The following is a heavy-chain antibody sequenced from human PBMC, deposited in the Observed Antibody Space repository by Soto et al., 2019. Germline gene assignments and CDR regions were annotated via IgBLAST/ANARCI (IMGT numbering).Heavy chain of an antibody. CDR3: ARTPLVEVSYHYFDY. Sequence: GVPMRVSCATAEVQFVGFLRSWISKTKKKGLEWVAIIKEDESEIYYLESVTGRFTISRDSAKKSVHLQMNSLRVEDTAIYYCARTPLVEVSYHYFDYWGQGTLVTVSS. D-gene: IGHD2-21*01. J-gene: IGHJ4*02. CDR1: EVQFVGFL. V-gene: IGHV3-7*02. CDR2: IKEDESEI.